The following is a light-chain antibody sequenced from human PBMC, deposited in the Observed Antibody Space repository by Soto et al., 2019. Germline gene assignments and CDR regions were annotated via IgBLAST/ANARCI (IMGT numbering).Light chain of an antibody. J-gene: IGLJ3*02. Sequence: QSALTQPPSASGSPGQSVTISCTGTSSDIGGYNYVSWYQQHPGKAPKLMISEVSKRPSGVPDRFSGSKSGKTASLTVSGLQAEDEADYYCNSYAGSNNWVFGGGTKLTVL. CDR1: SSDIGGYNY. CDR2: EVS. CDR3: NSYAGSNNWV. V-gene: IGLV2-8*01.